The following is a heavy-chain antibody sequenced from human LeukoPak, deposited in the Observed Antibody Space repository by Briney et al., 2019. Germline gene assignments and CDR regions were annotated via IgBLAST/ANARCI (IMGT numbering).Heavy chain of an antibody. D-gene: IGHD2-15*01. CDR2: ISWNSGSI. Sequence: AGGSLRLSRAASGFTFDDYAMHWVRQAPGKGLEWVSGISWNSGSIGYADSVKGRFTISRDNAKNSLYLQMNSLRAEDTAMYYCARDGDCSGGSCNKRFDYWGQGSLVTVPS. CDR1: GFTFDDYA. J-gene: IGHJ4*02. V-gene: IGHV3-9*01. CDR3: ARDGDCSGGSCNKRFDY.